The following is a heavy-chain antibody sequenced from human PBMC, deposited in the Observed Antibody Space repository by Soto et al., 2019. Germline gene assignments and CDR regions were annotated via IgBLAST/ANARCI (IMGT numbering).Heavy chain of an antibody. J-gene: IGHJ6*02. D-gene: IGHD6-13*01. CDR2: ISYDGSNK. V-gene: IGHV3-30-3*01. Sequence: PGGSLRLSCAASGFTFSSYAMHWVRQAPGKGLEWVAVISYDGSNKYYADSVKGRFTISRDNSKNTLYLQMNSLRAEDTAVYYCARQSKQLDSYYYYGMDVWGQGTTVTVSS. CDR3: ARQSKQLDSYYYYGMDV. CDR1: GFTFSSYA.